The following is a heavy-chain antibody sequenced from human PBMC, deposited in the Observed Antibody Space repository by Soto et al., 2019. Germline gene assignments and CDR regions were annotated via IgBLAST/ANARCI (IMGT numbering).Heavy chain of an antibody. CDR1: GFSFDDYA. Sequence: EVQVVESGGGLVQPGRSLRLSCAASGFSFDDYAMHWVRQAPGKGLEWVSGISWNSGTIGYADSVKGRFTISRDNXKISLYLQMNSLRAEDTALYYCAKSTGGTANGMGVWGQGTTVTVSS. CDR3: AKSTGGTANGMGV. D-gene: IGHD2-8*02. V-gene: IGHV3-9*01. CDR2: ISWNSGTI. J-gene: IGHJ6*02.